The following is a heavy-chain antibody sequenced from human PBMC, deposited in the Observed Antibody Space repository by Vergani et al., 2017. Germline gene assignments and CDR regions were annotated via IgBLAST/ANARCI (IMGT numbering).Heavy chain of an antibody. Sequence: QVQLQESGPGLVKPSQTLSLTCTVSGASVSNDDYYWTWIRQPAGKTLEWIGRIHGSGTTNYNPSLKSRVTISEDTSKNHFSLNLKAVTAADTAVYYCTRHWAVVAANNWFDPWGQGTLVTVSS. CDR3: TRHWAVVAANNWFDP. D-gene: IGHD2-15*01. V-gene: IGHV4-61*02. J-gene: IGHJ5*02. CDR2: IHGSGTT. CDR1: GASVSNDDYY.